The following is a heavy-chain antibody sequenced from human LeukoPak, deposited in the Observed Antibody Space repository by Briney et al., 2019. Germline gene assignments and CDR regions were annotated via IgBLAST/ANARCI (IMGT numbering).Heavy chain of an antibody. CDR3: ARQGLGTGMDV. D-gene: IGHD1-1*01. CDR1: GFTFSNYW. Sequence: PGGSLILSCAASGFTFSNYWMHWVRQGPGKGLVWVSRINSDGSRTGLADSEKGRFTISRDNAKNTLYLQMSSLRADDTAVYYCARQGLGTGMDVWGQGTTVTVSS. V-gene: IGHV3-74*01. J-gene: IGHJ6*02. CDR2: INSDGSRT.